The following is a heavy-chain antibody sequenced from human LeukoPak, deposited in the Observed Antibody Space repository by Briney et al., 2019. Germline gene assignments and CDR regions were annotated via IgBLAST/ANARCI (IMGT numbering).Heavy chain of an antibody. CDR3: AKDSTYCSGGSCYLPDPFDI. D-gene: IGHD2-15*01. Sequence: GGSLTVSCAASGFTFSRYGMSWVRQAPGKGLEWVSVISGSGGSTYYADSVKGRFTISRDNSKNTLYLQINSLRAEDTAVYYCAKDSTYCSGGSCYLPDPFDIWGLGPIVIVT. J-gene: IGHJ3*02. CDR2: ISGSGGST. CDR1: GFTFSRYG. V-gene: IGHV3-23*01.